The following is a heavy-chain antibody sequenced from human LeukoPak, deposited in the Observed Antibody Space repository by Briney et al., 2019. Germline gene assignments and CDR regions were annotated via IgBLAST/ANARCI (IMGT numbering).Heavy chain of an antibody. D-gene: IGHD3-22*01. V-gene: IGHV4-34*01. CDR3: ARFYYDSSAYFRAVARETWFDP. CDR2: INNSGST. J-gene: IGHJ5*02. Sequence: SETLSLTCAVYGGSFSDYYWSWIRQPPGKGLEWIGEINNSGSTNYNPSLKSRVTISIDTSKNQFSLKLSSVTAADTAVYYCARFYYDSSAYFRAVARETWFDPWGQGTLVTVSS. CDR1: GGSFSDYY.